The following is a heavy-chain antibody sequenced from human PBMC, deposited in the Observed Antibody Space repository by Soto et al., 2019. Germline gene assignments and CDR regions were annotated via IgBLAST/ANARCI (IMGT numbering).Heavy chain of an antibody. CDR2: IRSKTPNYAT. CDR1: GFTLSGSA. V-gene: IGHV3-73*02. Sequence: EVQLVESGGGLVQPGESLKLSCAASGFTLSGSAVHWVRQASGKGLEWVGRIRSKTPNYATDYIASVKGRFTMSRDDSNTTAYLQMNGLKTDDTPLYYCTRSGGSYSFGYWGQGPLVTVSS. D-gene: IGHD1-26*01. CDR3: TRSGGSYSFGY. J-gene: IGHJ4*02.